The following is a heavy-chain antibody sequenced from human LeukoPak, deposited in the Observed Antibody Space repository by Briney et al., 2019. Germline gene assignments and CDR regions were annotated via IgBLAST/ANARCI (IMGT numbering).Heavy chain of an antibody. CDR2: VSYSGTT. Sequence: SETLSLTCTVSGGSISSSSFFWAWIRQPPGKGLEWIGTVSYSGTTYYSPSLKSRVTISVDTSKNQFSLKLNSVTTADTAVYYCTRSTNLEAFDIWGQGTMVTVSS. CDR3: TRSTNLEAFDI. D-gene: IGHD2-8*01. V-gene: IGHV4-39*07. CDR1: GGSISSSSFF. J-gene: IGHJ3*02.